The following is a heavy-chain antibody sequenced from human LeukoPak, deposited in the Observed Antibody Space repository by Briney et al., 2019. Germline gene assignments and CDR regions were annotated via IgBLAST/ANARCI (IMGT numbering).Heavy chain of an antibody. D-gene: IGHD4-17*01. CDR1: GFTFSSYW. CDR2: IKQDGSEK. V-gene: IGHV3-7*01. CDR3: ARYFTVTTPSLGVYYFDY. Sequence: PGGSLRLSCAASGFTFSSYWMSWVRQAPGKGQEWVANIKQDGSEKYYVDSVKGRFTISRDNAKNSLYLQMNSLRAEDTAVYYCARYFTVTTPSLGVYYFDYWGQGTLVTVSS. J-gene: IGHJ4*02.